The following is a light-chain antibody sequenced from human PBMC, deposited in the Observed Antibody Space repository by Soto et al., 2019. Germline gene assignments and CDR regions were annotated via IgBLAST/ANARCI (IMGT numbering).Light chain of an antibody. CDR1: QDISNH. Sequence: DIQMTQSPSSLSASVGDRVTITCQASQDISNHLNWYQQTPGKAPKLVISDATTLEAGVPSRFTGSGAGTYFTFTITSLQPEDIATYCCQQYATLPPAFGPGTKLDI. J-gene: IGKJ3*01. V-gene: IGKV1-33*01. CDR3: QQYATLPPA. CDR2: DAT.